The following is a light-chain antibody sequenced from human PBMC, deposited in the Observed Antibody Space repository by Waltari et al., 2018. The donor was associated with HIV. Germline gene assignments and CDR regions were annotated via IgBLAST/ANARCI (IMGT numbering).Light chain of an antibody. J-gene: IGKJ1*01. CDR1: HLISNY. V-gene: IGKV1-39*01. Sequence: DIQMTQSPSSLSASVGDRVTITFRASHLISNYLNWYQHKSGQAPNLLIYAASNLQSGVPSRFSGSGSGTDFNLTISNLQPEDLATYYCQQSHSTPRFGQGTKVEIK. CDR3: QQSHSTPR. CDR2: AAS.